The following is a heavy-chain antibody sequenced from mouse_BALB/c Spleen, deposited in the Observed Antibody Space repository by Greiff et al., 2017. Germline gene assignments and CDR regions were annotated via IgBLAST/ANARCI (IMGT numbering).Heavy chain of an antibody. CDR1: GYTFTSYW. D-gene: IGHD1-1*01. CDR3: ARDYYYGSSYFDY. CDR2: INPSTGYT. Sequence: VQLQQSGAELAKPGASVKMSCKASGYTFTSYWMHWVKQRPGQGLEWIGYINPSTGYTEYNQKFKDKATLTADKSSSTAYMQLSSLTSEDSAVYYCARDYYYGSSYFDYWGQGTTLTVSS. V-gene: IGHV1-7*01. J-gene: IGHJ2*01.